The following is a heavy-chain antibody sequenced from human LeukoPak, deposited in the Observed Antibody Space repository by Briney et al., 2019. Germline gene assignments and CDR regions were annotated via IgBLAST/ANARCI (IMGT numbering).Heavy chain of an antibody. V-gene: IGHV4-59*01. Sequence: PSETLSLTCTVSGGSISSYYWSWVRQPPGKGLEWNGYIYYSGSNNYNPSLKSRVTISVETSKNQFSLKLSSVTAADTAVYYCARELRNYDFWSGYFGWFDPWGQGTLVTVSS. D-gene: IGHD3-3*01. CDR2: IYYSGSN. CDR1: GGSISSYY. CDR3: ARELRNYDFWSGYFGWFDP. J-gene: IGHJ5*02.